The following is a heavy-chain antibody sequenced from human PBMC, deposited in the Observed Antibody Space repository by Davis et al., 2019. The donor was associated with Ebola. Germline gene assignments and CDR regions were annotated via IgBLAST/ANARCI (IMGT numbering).Heavy chain of an antibody. V-gene: IGHV1-3*01. J-gene: IGHJ4*02. CDR2: INAGNGIT. D-gene: IGHD3-10*01. Sequence: AASVKVSCKASGFILTNYAIHWVRQAPGQRLEWMGWINAGNGITKYSQKFQGRVTITRDTSASTAYMELSSLRSEDTSVYYCARDRGGDYSFDYWGQGTLVTVSS. CDR1: GFILTNYA. CDR3: ARDRGGDYSFDY.